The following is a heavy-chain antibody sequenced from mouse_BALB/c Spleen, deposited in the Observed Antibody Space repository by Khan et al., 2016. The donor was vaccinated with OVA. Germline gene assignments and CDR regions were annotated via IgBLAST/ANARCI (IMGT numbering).Heavy chain of an antibody. CDR2: ISDGGGST. CDR1: EFSFSDYY. D-gene: IGHD1-1*02. V-gene: IGHV5-4*02. Sequence: EVELVESGGGLVKPGGSLKLSCAASEFSFSDYYMYWIRQTPEKRLEWVATISDGGGSTYYPDSVKGRFTISRDNAKNNLYLQMSSLKSEDTAIYYCARAGYGGFAYWGQGTLVTVSA. CDR3: ARAGYGGFAY. J-gene: IGHJ3*01.